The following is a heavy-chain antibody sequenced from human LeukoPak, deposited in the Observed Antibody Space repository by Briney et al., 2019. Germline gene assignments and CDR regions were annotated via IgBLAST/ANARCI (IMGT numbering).Heavy chain of an antibody. V-gene: IGHV1-69*05. CDR2: IIPIFGTA. CDR1: GGTFSSYA. D-gene: IGHD1-1*01. Sequence: GASVKVSCKASGGTFSSYAISWLRQAPGQGLEWMGGIIPIFGTANYAQKFQGRVTITTDESTSTAYMELSSLRSEDTAVYYCARRPLRPTGTIYFDYWGQGTLVTVSS. J-gene: IGHJ4*02. CDR3: ARRPLRPTGTIYFDY.